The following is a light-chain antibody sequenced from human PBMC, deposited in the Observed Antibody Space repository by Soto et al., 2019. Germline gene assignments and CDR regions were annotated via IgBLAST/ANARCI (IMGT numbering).Light chain of an antibody. J-gene: IGKJ1*01. V-gene: IGKV3-20*01. CDR1: QRFGSSF. Sequence: EVVLTQSPGTLSLSAGERATLSCRASQRFGSSFLAWYQQKPGQAPRLLIYGASTRATGIPDRFSGSGSGADFTLTISRLEPEESAVYYCQRYGTSPPWTFGPGSKVEIK. CDR2: GAS. CDR3: QRYGTSPPWT.